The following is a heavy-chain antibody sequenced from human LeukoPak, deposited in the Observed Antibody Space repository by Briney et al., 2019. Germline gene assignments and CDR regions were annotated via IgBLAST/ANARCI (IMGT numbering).Heavy chain of an antibody. Sequence: SETLSLTCTVSGGSISSYYWSWIRQPPGKGLEWIGYIYYSGSTNYNPSLKSRVTISVDTSKNQFSLKLSSVTAADTAVYYCARDRHDFWSGYFDAFDIWGQGTVVTVSS. D-gene: IGHD3-3*01. CDR3: ARDRHDFWSGYFDAFDI. V-gene: IGHV4-59*01. CDR2: IYYSGST. CDR1: GGSISSYY. J-gene: IGHJ3*02.